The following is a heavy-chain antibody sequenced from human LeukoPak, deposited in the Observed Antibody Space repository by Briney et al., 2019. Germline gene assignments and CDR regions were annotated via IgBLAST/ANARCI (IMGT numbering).Heavy chain of an antibody. Sequence: PGGSLRLSCAPSGLTLSSYAMSWVRQAPGKGLEWVSVISASGGNTYYADSVKGRFTISRDISKNTLYLQMNSLRAEDTAVYYCAKGYGSGSYKYYFDYWGQGTLVTVSS. CDR3: AKGYGSGSYKYYFDY. J-gene: IGHJ4*02. CDR2: ISASGGNT. D-gene: IGHD3-10*01. CDR1: GLTLSSYA. V-gene: IGHV3-23*01.